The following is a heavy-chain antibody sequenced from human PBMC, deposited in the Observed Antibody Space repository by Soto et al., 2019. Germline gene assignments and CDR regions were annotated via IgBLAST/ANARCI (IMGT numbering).Heavy chain of an antibody. J-gene: IGHJ4*02. D-gene: IGHD1-1*01. Sequence: QLQLQESGSGLVKPSQTLSLTCAVSGGSISIGGYSWSWIRQPPGKGLEWIGYIYHSGSTYYNPSLKSRVTISVDRSKNQFSLKLSSVTAADTAVYYCARTSNGLLDYWGQGTLVTVSS. CDR1: GGSISIGGYS. CDR2: IYHSGST. V-gene: IGHV4-30-2*01. CDR3: ARTSNGLLDY.